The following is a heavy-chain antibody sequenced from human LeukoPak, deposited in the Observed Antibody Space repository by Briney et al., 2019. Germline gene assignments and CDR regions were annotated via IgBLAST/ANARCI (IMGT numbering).Heavy chain of an antibody. CDR2: INSDGSST. CDR1: GFTFSSHW. J-gene: IGHJ4*02. CDR3: ARGYCSSTSCPKAYYFDY. D-gene: IGHD2-2*01. V-gene: IGHV3-74*01. Sequence: GGSLRLSCAASGFTFSSHWMHWVRQAPGKGLVWVSRINSDGSSTSYADSVKGRFTISRGNAKNTLYLQVNSLRAEDTAVYYCARGYCSSTSCPKAYYFDYWGQGTLVTVSS.